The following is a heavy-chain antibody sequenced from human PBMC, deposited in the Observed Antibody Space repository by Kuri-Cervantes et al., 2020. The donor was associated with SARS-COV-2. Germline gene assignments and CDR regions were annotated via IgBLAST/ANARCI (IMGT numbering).Heavy chain of an antibody. V-gene: IGHV1-2*02. Sequence: ASVKVSCKASGYTFTGYYMHWVRQAPGQGLEWMGWLNPNSGGTNYAQKFQGRVTMTRDTSISTAYMELSRLRSDDTAVYYCARGGIAARLVFDYWGQGTLVTVSS. D-gene: IGHD6-6*01. J-gene: IGHJ4*02. CDR1: GYTFTGYY. CDR3: ARGGIAARLVFDY. CDR2: LNPNSGGT.